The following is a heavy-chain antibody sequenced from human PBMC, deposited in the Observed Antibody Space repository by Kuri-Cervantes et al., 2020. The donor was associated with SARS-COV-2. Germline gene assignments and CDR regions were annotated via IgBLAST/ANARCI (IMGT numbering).Heavy chain of an antibody. CDR3: ALGYWGSGYPRNYYYMDV. CDR1: GYTFTGYY. D-gene: IGHD3-22*01. Sequence: SVKVCCKVSGYTFTGYYIHWVRQAPGQGLEWMGGIIPVFGSANYAQNFQGRVTINTDESTRTAYMELSSLRSEDTAVYYCALGYWGSGYPRNYYYMDVWGKGTTITVSS. V-gene: IGHV1-69*05. J-gene: IGHJ6*03. CDR2: IIPVFGSA.